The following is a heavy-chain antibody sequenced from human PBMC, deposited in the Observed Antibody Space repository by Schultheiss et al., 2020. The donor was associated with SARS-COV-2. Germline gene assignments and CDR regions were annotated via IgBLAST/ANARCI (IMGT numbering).Heavy chain of an antibody. V-gene: IGHV4-39*07. D-gene: IGHD6-19*01. CDR2: IYYSGST. CDR3: ARGPIAVAGTGPPG. Sequence: SQTLSLTCTVSGGSISSSSYYWGWIRQPPGKGLEWIGSIYYSGSTNYNPSLKSRVTISVDTSKNQFSLKLSSVTAADTAVYYCARGPIAVAGTGPPGWGQGTTVTVSS. CDR1: GGSISSSSYY. J-gene: IGHJ6*02.